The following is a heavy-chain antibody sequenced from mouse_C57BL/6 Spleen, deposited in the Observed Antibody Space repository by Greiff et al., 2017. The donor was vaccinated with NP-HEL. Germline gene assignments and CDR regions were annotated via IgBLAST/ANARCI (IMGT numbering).Heavy chain of an antibody. V-gene: IGHV5-15*01. CDR3: ARQAVPYAMDY. CDR1: GFTFSDYG. Sequence: EVQLVESGGGLVQPGGSLKLSCAASGFTFSDYGMAWVRQAPRKGPEWVAFISNLAYSIYYADTVTGRFTISRENAKNTLYLEMSSLRSEDRAMYYGARQAVPYAMDYWGQGTSVTVSS. CDR2: ISNLAYSI. D-gene: IGHD1-1*01. J-gene: IGHJ4*01.